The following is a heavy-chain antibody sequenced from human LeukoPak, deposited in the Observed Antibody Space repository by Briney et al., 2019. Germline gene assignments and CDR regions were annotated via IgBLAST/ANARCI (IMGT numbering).Heavy chain of an antibody. CDR3: ARFSSGWYYFDY. D-gene: IGHD6-19*01. CDR2: ISSRSSHT. V-gene: IGHV3-11*03. CDR1: GFTFSDYY. J-gene: IGHJ4*02. Sequence: GGSLRLSCAASGFTFSDYYMSWIRQAPGKGLEWVSYISSRSSHTNYADSVKGRFTISRDNAKNSLYLQMNSLRAEDTAVYYCARFSSGWYYFDYWGQGPLVTVSS.